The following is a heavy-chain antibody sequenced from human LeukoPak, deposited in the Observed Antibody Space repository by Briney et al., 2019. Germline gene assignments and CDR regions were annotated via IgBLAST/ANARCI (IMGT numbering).Heavy chain of an antibody. CDR1: GFTVSSNY. CDR2: IYSGGST. D-gene: IGHD6-13*01. Sequence: GGSLRLSCAASGFTVSSNYMSWVRQAPRKGLEWVSVIYSGGSTYYADSVKGRFTISRDNSKNTLYLQMNSLRAEDTAVYYCARNGYSSSWPFDYWGQGTLVTVSS. CDR3: ARNGYSSSWPFDY. J-gene: IGHJ4*02. V-gene: IGHV3-53*01.